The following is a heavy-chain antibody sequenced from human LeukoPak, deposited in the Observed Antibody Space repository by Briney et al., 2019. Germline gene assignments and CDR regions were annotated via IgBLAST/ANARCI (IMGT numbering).Heavy chain of an antibody. J-gene: IGHJ4*02. CDR1: GYTFTSYG. Sequence: ASVKVSCKASGYTFTSYGISWVRQAPGQGLEWMGWISAYNGNTNYAQKLQGRVTMTTDTSTSTAYMELRSLRSDDTAVYYCARDQQDYYDSNPPSYWGQGTLVTVSS. V-gene: IGHV1-18*01. D-gene: IGHD3-22*01. CDR3: ARDQQDYYDSNPPSY. CDR2: ISAYNGNT.